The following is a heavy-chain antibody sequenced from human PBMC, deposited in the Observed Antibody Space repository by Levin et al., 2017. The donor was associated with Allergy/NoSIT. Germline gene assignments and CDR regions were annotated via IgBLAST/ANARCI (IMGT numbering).Heavy chain of an antibody. Sequence: GGSLRLSCAASGFTFSSYAMSWVRQAPGKGLEWVSAISGSGGSTYYADSVKGRFTISRDNSKNTLYLQMNSLRAEDTAVYYCAKDPNFLGYCSSTSCDHPLFYWGQGTLVTVSS. CDR3: AKDPNFLGYCSSTSCDHPLFY. D-gene: IGHD2-2*01. CDR1: GFTFSSYA. J-gene: IGHJ4*02. CDR2: ISGSGGST. V-gene: IGHV3-23*01.